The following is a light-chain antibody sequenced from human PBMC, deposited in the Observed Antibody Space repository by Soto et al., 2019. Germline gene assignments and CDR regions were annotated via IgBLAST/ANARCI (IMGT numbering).Light chain of an antibody. Sequence: QSALTQPASVSGSPGQSITISCTGTRGDVGDYNFVSWFQQHPGEAPKLMIYDVSNRPSGVSNRFSGSKSGNTASLTISGLQAEDEADYYCSSYTSTTTRVIFGGGTKLTVL. CDR3: SSYTSTTTRVI. CDR1: RGDVGDYNF. V-gene: IGLV2-14*01. J-gene: IGLJ2*01. CDR2: DVS.